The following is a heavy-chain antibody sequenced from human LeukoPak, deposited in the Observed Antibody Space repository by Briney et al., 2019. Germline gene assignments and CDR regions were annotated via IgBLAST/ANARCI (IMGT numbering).Heavy chain of an antibody. CDR3: AANYGGNQYYFDY. CDR2: INPSGGST. D-gene: IGHD4-23*01. V-gene: IGHV1-46*01. Sequence: VASVKVSCKASGYTFTSYYMHWVRQAPGQGLEWMGLINPSGGSTSYAQEFQGRVTMTRDMSTSTVYMELSSLRSEDTAVYYCAANYGGNQYYFDYWGQGTLVTVSS. J-gene: IGHJ4*02. CDR1: GYTFTSYY.